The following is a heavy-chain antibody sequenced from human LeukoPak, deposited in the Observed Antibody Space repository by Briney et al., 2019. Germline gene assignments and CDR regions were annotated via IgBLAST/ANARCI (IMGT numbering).Heavy chain of an antibody. Sequence: SQTLSLTCTVSGGSISSGDYYWSWIRQPPGKGLEWIGYIYYSGSTYYNPSLKSRVTISVDTSKNQFSLKLSSVTAADTAVYYCARKDTAMVSDDYWGQGNTGHRLL. CDR2: IYYSGST. V-gene: IGHV4-30-4*08. D-gene: IGHD5-18*01. CDR1: GGSISSGDYY. J-gene: IGHJ4*02. CDR3: ARKDTAMVSDDY.